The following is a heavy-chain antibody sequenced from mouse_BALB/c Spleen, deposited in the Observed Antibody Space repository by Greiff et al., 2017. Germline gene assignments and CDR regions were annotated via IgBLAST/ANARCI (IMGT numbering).Heavy chain of an antibody. J-gene: IGHJ4*01. Sequence: EVKLMESGGGLVQPGGSRKLSCAASGFTFSDYGMAWVRQAPGKGPEWVAFISNLAYSIYYADTVTGRFTISRENAKNTLYLEMSSLRSEDTAMYYCAMDWGDYAMDDWGQGTSVTVSS. CDR3: AMDWGDYAMDD. D-gene: IGHD4-1*01. CDR2: ISNLAYSI. CDR1: GFTFSDYG. V-gene: IGHV5-15*02.